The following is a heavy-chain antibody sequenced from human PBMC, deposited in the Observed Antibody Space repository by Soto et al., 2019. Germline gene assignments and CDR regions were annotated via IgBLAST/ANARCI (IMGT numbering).Heavy chain of an antibody. CDR2: ISYDGSNK. V-gene: IGHV3-30*18. Sequence: GGSLRLSCAASGFTFSSYGMHWVRQAPGKGLEWVAVISYDGSNKYYADSVKGRFTISRDNSKNTLYLQMNSLRAEDTAVYYCAKGNYDFWPTYYYYYGMDVWGQGTTVTVSS. CDR3: AKGNYDFWPTYYYYYGMDV. CDR1: GFTFSSYG. D-gene: IGHD3-3*01. J-gene: IGHJ6*02.